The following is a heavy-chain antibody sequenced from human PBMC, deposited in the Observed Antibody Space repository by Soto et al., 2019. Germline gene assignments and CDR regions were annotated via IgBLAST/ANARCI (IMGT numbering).Heavy chain of an antibody. D-gene: IGHD3-22*01. CDR2: ISYDGSNK. V-gene: IGHV3-30*18. J-gene: IGHJ4*02. Sequence: QVQLVESGGGVVQPGRSLRLSCAASGFTFSSYGMHWVRQAPGKGLERVAVISYDGSNKYYADSVKGRFTISRDNSKNTLYLQMNSLRAEDTAVYYCAKEYIGVVITTCFDYWGQGTLVTVSS. CDR3: AKEYIGVVITTCFDY. CDR1: GFTFSSYG.